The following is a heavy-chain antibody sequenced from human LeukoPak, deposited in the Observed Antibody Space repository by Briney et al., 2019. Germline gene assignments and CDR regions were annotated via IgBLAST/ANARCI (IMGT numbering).Heavy chain of an antibody. Sequence: PGGSLRLSCTASGFTFGDYAMSWVRQAPGKGLEWVGFIRSKAYGGTTEYAASVKGRFTISRDDSKSIAYLQMNSLKTEDTAVYYCTRGYCGGDCNVYYYGMDVWGQGTTVTVSS. CDR2: IRSKAYGGTT. CDR1: GFTFGDYA. J-gene: IGHJ6*02. V-gene: IGHV3-49*04. D-gene: IGHD2-21*02. CDR3: TRGYCGGDCNVYYYGMDV.